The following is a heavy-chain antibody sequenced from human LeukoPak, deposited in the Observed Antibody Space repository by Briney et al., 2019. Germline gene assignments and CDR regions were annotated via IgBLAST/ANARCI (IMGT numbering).Heavy chain of an antibody. CDR2: ISSSGTTT. Sequence: PGGSLRLTCAASGFTFRSYEMSWVRQAPGKGLQWVSYISSSGTTTLYADSVKGRFTISRDNAKNSLYLQMNSLRAEDTAVYYCARFSVVTGFDYCGQGALVTVSS. CDR3: ARFSVVTGFDY. D-gene: IGHD4-23*01. V-gene: IGHV3-48*03. CDR1: GFTFRSYE. J-gene: IGHJ4*02.